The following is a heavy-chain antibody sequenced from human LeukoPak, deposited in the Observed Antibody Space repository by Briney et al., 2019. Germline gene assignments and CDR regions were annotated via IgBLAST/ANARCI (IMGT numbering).Heavy chain of an antibody. D-gene: IGHD2-15*01. CDR3: AIDGVVVVAATPKHHNWFDP. Sequence: ASVKVSCKASGYTFTGYYMHWVRQAPGQGLEWMGWINPNSGGTNYAQKFQGRVAMTRDTSISTAYMELSRLRSDDTAVYYCAIDGVVVVAATPKHHNWFDPWGQGTLVTVSS. V-gene: IGHV1-2*02. CDR1: GYTFTGYY. CDR2: INPNSGGT. J-gene: IGHJ5*02.